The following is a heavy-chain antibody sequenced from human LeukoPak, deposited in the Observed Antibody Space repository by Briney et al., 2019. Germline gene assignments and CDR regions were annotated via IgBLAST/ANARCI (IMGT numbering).Heavy chain of an antibody. CDR2: TCYRSKWYN. CDR3: AREVFRYCSSTSCYNENFDY. D-gene: IGHD2-2*02. J-gene: IGHJ4*02. CDR1: GDSVSSNSAA. V-gene: IGHV6-1*01. Sequence: SQTLSLTCAISGDSVSSNSAAWNWIRQSPSRGLECLGRTCYRSKWYNDYAVSVKSRITINPDTSKNQFSLQLNSVTPEDTAVYYCAREVFRYCSSTSCYNENFDYWGQGTLVTVSS.